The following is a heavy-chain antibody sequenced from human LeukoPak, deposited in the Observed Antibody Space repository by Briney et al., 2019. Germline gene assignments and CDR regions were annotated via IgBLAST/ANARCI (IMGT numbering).Heavy chain of an antibody. J-gene: IGHJ4*02. CDR3: ARSRTVPATPGY. CDR1: GYTSTSYY. D-gene: IGHD2-2*01. Sequence: ASVKVSCKASGYTSTSYYMHWVRQAPGQGLEWMGIINPSGGSTSYAQKFQGRVTMTRDMSTSTVYMELSSLRSEDTAVYYCARSRTVPATPGYWGQGTLVTVSS. V-gene: IGHV1-46*01. CDR2: INPSGGST.